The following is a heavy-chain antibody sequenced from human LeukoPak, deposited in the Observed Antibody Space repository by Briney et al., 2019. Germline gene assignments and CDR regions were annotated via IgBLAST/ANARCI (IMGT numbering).Heavy chain of an antibody. V-gene: IGHV3-30*18. CDR1: GFTFSSYG. CDR2: ISYDGSNK. D-gene: IGHD6-19*01. CDR3: ANGEGSSGWYYYYYGMDV. J-gene: IGHJ6*02. Sequence: GGSLRLSCAASGFTFSSYGMHWVLQAPGKGLEWVAVISYDGSNKYYADSVKGRFTISRDNSKNTLYLQMNSLRAEDTAVYYCANGEGSSGWYYYYYGMDVWGQGTTVTVSS.